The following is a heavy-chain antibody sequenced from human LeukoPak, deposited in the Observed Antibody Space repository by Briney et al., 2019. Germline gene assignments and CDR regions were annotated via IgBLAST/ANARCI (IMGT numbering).Heavy chain of an antibody. D-gene: IGHD2-2*01. Sequence: GASVKVSCKASGYTFTDYYMHWVRQAPGQGFEWMGWINPNDGDTNYAQKFQGRVTMTRDTSISTAHMEVSRLRFDDTAVYYCARANFLYCSSSTCPFDYWGQGTLVTVSS. V-gene: IGHV1-2*02. CDR1: GYTFTDYY. CDR2: INPNDGDT. J-gene: IGHJ4*02. CDR3: ARANFLYCSSSTCPFDY.